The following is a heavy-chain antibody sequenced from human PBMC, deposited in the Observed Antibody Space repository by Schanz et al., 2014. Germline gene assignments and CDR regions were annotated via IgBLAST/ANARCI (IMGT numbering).Heavy chain of an antibody. V-gene: IGHV3-30*03. CDR2: MSYDGSIK. Sequence: GQLAESGGGLVQPGGSLRLSCAASGFTFITYTMNWVRQAPGKGLEWVAAMSYDGSIKYYGDSVKGRFTISRDNSKNTLYLHMNTLRSEDTAVYYCARDGDRFYHNYYMDVWGKGTTVTVSS. CDR3: ARDGDRFYHNYYMDV. D-gene: IGHD4-17*01. J-gene: IGHJ6*03. CDR1: GFTFITYT.